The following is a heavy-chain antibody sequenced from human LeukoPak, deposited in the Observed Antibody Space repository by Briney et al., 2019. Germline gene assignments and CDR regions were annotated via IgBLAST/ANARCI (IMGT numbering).Heavy chain of an antibody. CDR1: GYTFTGYY. V-gene: IGHV1-2*04. Sequence: ASVKVSCKGSGYTFTGYYMHWVRQAPGQGLEWMGWINPNSGGTNYAQKFQGWVTMTRDTSISTAYMELSRLRSDDTAVYYCARANHFDWFKPTSIYFDYWGQGTLVTVSS. CDR2: INPNSGGT. J-gene: IGHJ4*02. CDR3: ARANHFDWFKPTSIYFDY. D-gene: IGHD3-9*01.